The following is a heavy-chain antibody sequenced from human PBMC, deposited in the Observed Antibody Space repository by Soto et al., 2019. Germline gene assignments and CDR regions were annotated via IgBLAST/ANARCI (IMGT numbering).Heavy chain of an antibody. J-gene: IGHJ6*02. D-gene: IGHD6-13*01. Sequence: SETLSLTCTVSGGSISSYYWSWIRQPPGKGLEWIGYIYYSGSTNYNPSLKSRVTISVDTSKNQFSLKLSSVTAADTAVYYCARAKGIAAAGYYYYYGMDVWGQGTTVTVSS. CDR2: IYYSGST. V-gene: IGHV4-59*01. CDR3: ARAKGIAAAGYYYYYGMDV. CDR1: GGSISSYY.